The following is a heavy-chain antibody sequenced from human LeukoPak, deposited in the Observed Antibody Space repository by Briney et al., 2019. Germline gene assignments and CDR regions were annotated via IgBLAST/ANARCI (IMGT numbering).Heavy chain of an antibody. CDR2: ISYDGSNK. Sequence: PGGSLRLSCAASGFTFSSYAMHWVRQAPGKGLEWVAVISYDGSNKYYADSVKGRFTISRDNSKNTLYLQMNSLRSDDTAVYYCARDQDIAAAGTGVWGQGTLVTVSS. V-gene: IGHV3-30-3*01. CDR1: GFTFSSYA. D-gene: IGHD6-13*01. CDR3: ARDQDIAAAGTGV. J-gene: IGHJ4*02.